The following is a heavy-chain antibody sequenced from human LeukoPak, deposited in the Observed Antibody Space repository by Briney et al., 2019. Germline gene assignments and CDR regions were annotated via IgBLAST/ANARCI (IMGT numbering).Heavy chain of an antibody. J-gene: IGHJ4*02. CDR1: DASISSYY. V-gene: IGHV4-4*07. D-gene: IGHD3-10*01. Sequence: SETLSLTCTVSDASISSYYWSWIRQPAGKGLEWIGHISSSGSTNYNPSLKSRVIMTVDTSKNHFSLTLSSVTAADTAVYYCAREVYYYSSGSYYNFDYWGQGTLVTVSS. CDR3: AREVYYYSSGSYYNFDY. CDR2: ISSSGST.